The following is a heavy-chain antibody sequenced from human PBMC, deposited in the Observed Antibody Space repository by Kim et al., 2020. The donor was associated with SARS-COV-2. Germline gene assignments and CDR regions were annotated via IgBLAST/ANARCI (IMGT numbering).Heavy chain of an antibody. V-gene: IGHV3-21*01. Sequence: GGSLRLSCAASGFTFSSYSMNWVRQAPGKGLEWVSSISSSSSYIYYADSVKGRFTISRDNAKNSLYLQMNSLRAEDTAVYYCAISYGDYGGFDYWGQGTLVTVSS. CDR2: ISSSSSYI. CDR1: GFTFSSYS. D-gene: IGHD4-17*01. CDR3: AISYGDYGGFDY. J-gene: IGHJ4*02.